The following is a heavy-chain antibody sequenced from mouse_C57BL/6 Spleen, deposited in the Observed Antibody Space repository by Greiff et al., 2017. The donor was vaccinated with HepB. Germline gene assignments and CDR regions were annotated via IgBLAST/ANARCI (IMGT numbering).Heavy chain of an antibody. V-gene: IGHV1-55*01. D-gene: IGHD1-1*01. CDR2: IYPGSGST. CDR1: GYTFTSYW. CDR3: AISTSYYYGSSYEDY. Sequence: VQLQQSGAELVKPGASVKMSCKASGYTFTSYWITWVKQRPGQGLEWIGDIYPGSGSTNYNEKFKSKATLTVDTSSSTAYMQLSSLTSEDSAVYYCAISTSYYYGSSYEDYWGQGTTLTVSS. J-gene: IGHJ2*01.